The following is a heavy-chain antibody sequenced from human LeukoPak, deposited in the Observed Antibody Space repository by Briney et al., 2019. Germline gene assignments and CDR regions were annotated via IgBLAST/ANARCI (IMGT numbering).Heavy chain of an antibody. V-gene: IGHV4-39*07. J-gene: IGHJ5*02. Sequence: SETLSLTCTVSGVSISSSNSYWGWIRQPPGKGLEWIGSIYYSGNTYYNASLKSRVTISVDTSKNQFSLKLSSVTAADTAVYYCARAGLVVGLYNWFDPWGQGTLVTVSS. CDR1: GVSISSSNSY. D-gene: IGHD3-22*01. CDR2: IYYSGNT. CDR3: ARAGLVVGLYNWFDP.